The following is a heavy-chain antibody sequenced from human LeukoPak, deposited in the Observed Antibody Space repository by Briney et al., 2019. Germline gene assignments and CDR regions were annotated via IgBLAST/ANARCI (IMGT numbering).Heavy chain of an antibody. CDR3: AKALYYDSSGYYVDFDY. Sequence: GGSLRLSCAASGFTFSSYAMSWVRQAPGKGLEWVLAISGSGGSTYYADSVKGRFTISRDNSKNTLYLQMNSLRAEDTAVYYCAKALYYDSSGYYVDFDYWGQGTLVTVSS. CDR2: ISGSGGST. V-gene: IGHV3-23*01. D-gene: IGHD3-22*01. J-gene: IGHJ4*02. CDR1: GFTFSSYA.